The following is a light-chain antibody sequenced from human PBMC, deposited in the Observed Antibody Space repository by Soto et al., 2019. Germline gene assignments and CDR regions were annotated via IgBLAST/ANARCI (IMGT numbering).Light chain of an antibody. Sequence: QSVLTQPPSASGSPGQSVTISCTGTSSDVGGYNYVSWYQQHPGKAPKLMIYEVSKRPSGVPDRFSGSKSGNTASLTVSGLQAEDEADYYCSSYAVCNHLVFGGVTKLTVL. CDR2: EVS. CDR3: SSYAVCNHLV. CDR1: SSDVGGYNY. J-gene: IGLJ2*01. V-gene: IGLV2-8*01.